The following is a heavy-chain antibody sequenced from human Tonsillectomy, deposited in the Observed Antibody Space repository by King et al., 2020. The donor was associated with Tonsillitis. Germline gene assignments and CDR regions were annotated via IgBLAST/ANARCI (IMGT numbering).Heavy chain of an antibody. CDR2: LKGEGSDK. CDR1: CLPFSRYL. D-gene: IGHD3-10*01. V-gene: IGHV3-7*01. Sequence: VQLVESGGGLVQPGGSLRLSWAVSCLPFSRYLMRCVPHAPWEGLEVGANLKGEGSDKHYVDAVKGRFTISRDNAKNSLFLQMNSLRAEDTAVYYCATEGGRSGSGYWGQGTLVTVSS. CDR3: ATEGGRSGSGY. J-gene: IGHJ4*02.